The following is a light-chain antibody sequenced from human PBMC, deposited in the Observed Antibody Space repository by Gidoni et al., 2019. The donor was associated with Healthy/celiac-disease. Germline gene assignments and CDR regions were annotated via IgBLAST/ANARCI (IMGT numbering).Light chain of an antibody. CDR1: QSISSW. J-gene: IGKJ1*01. Sequence: DIQMPQSPSTLSASVGDRVTITCRASQSISSWLAWYQQKPGKAPKLLIYKASSLESGVPSRFSGSGSGTEFTLTISSLQPDDFATYYCQQYNSYSGTFXQXTKVEIK. CDR3: QQYNSYSGT. V-gene: IGKV1-5*03. CDR2: KAS.